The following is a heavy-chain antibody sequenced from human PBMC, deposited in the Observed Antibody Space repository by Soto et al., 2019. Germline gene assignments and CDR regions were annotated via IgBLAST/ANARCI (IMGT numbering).Heavy chain of an antibody. V-gene: IGHV1-8*01. D-gene: IGHD3-16*01. CDR3: ARMATFGSLNWFDP. CDR1: GYIFTNND. J-gene: IGHJ5*02. Sequence: ASVKVSCKASGYIFTNNDVSWVRQATGQGLEWMGWVNPGSSDTGYAQKFQGRVTMTRDISTATAYMELSSLRSDDTAIYYCARMATFGSLNWFDPWGQGTLVTVSS. CDR2: VNPGSSDT.